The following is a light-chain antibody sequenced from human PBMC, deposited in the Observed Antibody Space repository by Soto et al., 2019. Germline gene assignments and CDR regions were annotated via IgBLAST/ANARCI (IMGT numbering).Light chain of an antibody. V-gene: IGKV3-11*01. CDR2: DAS. J-gene: IGKJ4*01. CDR1: QSVSSY. Sequence: EIVLTQSPATLSLSPGERTTLSCRASQSVSSYLAWYQQKPGQAPRLLIYDASNRATGIPARCSGSGSGTDFTLTISRLEAEDFAVYYCQQRSNWLTFGGGTKVEIK. CDR3: QQRSNWLT.